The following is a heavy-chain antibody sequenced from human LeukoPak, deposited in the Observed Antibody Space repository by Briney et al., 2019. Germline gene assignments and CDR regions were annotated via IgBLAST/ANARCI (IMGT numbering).Heavy chain of an antibody. D-gene: IGHD2-15*01. Sequence: PSETLSLTCTVSGGSISSYYWSWIRQPPGKGLEWIGCIYYSGSTNYNPSLKSRVTISVDTSKNQFSLKLTSVTAADTAVYYCARTMEGYCSGGSCYQYSYYMDVWGKGTTVTVSS. CDR3: ARTMEGYCSGGSCYQYSYYMDV. V-gene: IGHV4-59*01. CDR2: IYYSGST. CDR1: GGSISSYY. J-gene: IGHJ6*03.